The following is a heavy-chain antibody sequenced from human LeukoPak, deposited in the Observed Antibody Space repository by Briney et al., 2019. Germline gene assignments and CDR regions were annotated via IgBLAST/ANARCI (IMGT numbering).Heavy chain of an antibody. D-gene: IGHD5-12*01. J-gene: IGHJ3*01. V-gene: IGHV4-59*08. CDR3: ARHGGETIVDTILHVFDL. CDR2: MYDSGST. Sequence: SETLSLTCSVSGGSISSYSWSWIRQPPGKGLEWIGSMYDSGSTKYNPSLKSRVTISVDTSKNQFSLKLSSVTAADTAVYYCARHGGETIVDTILHVFDLWGQGTMVTVS. CDR1: GGSISSYS.